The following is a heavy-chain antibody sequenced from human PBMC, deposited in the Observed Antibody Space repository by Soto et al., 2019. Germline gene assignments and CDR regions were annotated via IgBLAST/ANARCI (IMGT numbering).Heavy chain of an antibody. J-gene: IGHJ4*02. CDR2: IIPILGIV. CDR1: GSTFSSYT. V-gene: IGHV1-69*02. Sequence: QVQLVQSGAEVKKPGSSVKVSCKASGSTFSSYTINWVRQAPGQGLEWVGRIIPILGIVNYAQKFQGRVTIIADKSTSTAYMELSSLRSEDTAVYYCARGHGGKGDYWGQGTLVSVSS. CDR3: ARGHGGKGDY. D-gene: IGHD2-15*01.